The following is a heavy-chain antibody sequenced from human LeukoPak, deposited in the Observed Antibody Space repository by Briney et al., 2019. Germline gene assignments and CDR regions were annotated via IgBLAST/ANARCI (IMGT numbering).Heavy chain of an antibody. J-gene: IGHJ4*02. CDR2: IRYDGSNK. Sequence: PGGSLRLSCAASGFTFSSYGMHWVRQAPVKGLEWVSFIRYDGSNKYYADSVKGRFTISRDNSKNTLYLQMNSLRAEDTSVYYCARDRGSYDFWSGYYTHYFDYWGQGTLVTVSS. CDR1: GFTFSSYG. D-gene: IGHD3-3*01. CDR3: ARDRGSYDFWSGYYTHYFDY. V-gene: IGHV3-30*02.